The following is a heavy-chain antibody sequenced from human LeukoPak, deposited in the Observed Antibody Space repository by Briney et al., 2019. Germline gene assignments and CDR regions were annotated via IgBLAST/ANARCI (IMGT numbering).Heavy chain of an antibody. J-gene: IGHJ5*02. CDR1: GYTFTSYD. D-gene: IGHD3-10*01. V-gene: IGHV1-8*01. Sequence: GASVKVSCKASGYTFTSYDINWVRQATGQGLEWMGWMNPNSGNTGYAQKFQGRVTMTRNTSISTAYMELSSLRSEDTAVCYCARVKTFVGRAGGFTMVRGVKNWFDPWGQGTLVTVSS. CDR3: ARVKTFVGRAGGFTMVRGVKNWFDP. CDR2: MNPNSGNT.